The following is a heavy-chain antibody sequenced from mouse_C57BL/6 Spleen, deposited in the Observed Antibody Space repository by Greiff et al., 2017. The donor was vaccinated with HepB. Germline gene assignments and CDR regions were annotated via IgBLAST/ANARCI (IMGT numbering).Heavy chain of an antibody. Sequence: EVKLVESGGGLVQPKGSLKLSCAASGFSFNTYAMNWVRQAPGKGLEWVARIRSKSNNYATYYADSVKDRFTISRDDSESMLYLQMNNLKTEDTAMYYCVRQPYGTFDVWGTGTTVTVSS. V-gene: IGHV10-1*01. CDR3: VRQPYGTFDV. D-gene: IGHD2-1*01. CDR2: IRSKSNNYAT. CDR1: GFSFNTYA. J-gene: IGHJ1*03.